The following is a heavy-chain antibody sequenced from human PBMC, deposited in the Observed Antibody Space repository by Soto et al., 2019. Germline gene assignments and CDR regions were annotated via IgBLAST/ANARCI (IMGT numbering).Heavy chain of an antibody. J-gene: IGHJ6*04. Sequence: PSETLSLTCTVSGGSISSYYWSWIRQPPGKGLEWIGYIYYSGSTNYNPSLKSRVTISVDTSKNQFSLKLSSVTAADTAVYYCARDRNGDYFRGYYYYGMDVWGKGTTVTVSS. CDR3: ARDRNGDYFRGYYYYGMDV. V-gene: IGHV4-59*01. CDR1: GGSISSYY. CDR2: IYYSGST. D-gene: IGHD4-17*01.